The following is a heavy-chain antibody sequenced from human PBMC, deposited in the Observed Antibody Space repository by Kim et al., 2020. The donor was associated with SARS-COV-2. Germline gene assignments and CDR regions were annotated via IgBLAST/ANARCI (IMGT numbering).Heavy chain of an antibody. CDR3: ARAIRDTAMVRNYYYYYAMDV. V-gene: IGHV1-46*01. Sequence: ASVKVSCKASGYTFTSYYMHWVRQAPGQGLEWMGIINPSGGSTSYAQKFQGRVTMTRDTSTSTVYMELSSLRSEDTAVYYCARAIRDTAMVRNYYYYYAMDVWGEGTTLTLSS. J-gene: IGHJ6*04. CDR1: GYTFTSYY. CDR2: INPSGGST. D-gene: IGHD5-18*01.